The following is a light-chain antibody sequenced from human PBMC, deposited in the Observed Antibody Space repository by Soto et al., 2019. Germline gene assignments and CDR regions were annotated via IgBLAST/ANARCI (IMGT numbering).Light chain of an antibody. CDR1: QSVSGK. J-gene: IGKJ1*01. Sequence: EIVLTQSPGTLSLSPGERATLSCRASQSVSGKLAWYQHRPGQAPRLLIYDASIRATGIPARFSGSASGTVFTLNISSLQSEDFALYYCQQYNNWPPWTFCQGTKVDIK. V-gene: IGKV3-15*01. CDR2: DAS. CDR3: QQYNNWPPWT.